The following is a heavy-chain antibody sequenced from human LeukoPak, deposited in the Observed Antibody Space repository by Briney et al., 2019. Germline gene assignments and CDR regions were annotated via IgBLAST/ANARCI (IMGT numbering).Heavy chain of an antibody. CDR2: INHSGST. CDR3: ARVTWVGLGGVYFDY. D-gene: IGHD3-16*01. Sequence: PSETLSRTCAVYGGSFSGYYWSWIRQPPGKGLEWIGEINHSGSTNYNPSLKSRVTISVDTSKNQFSLKLSSVTAADTAVYYCARVTWVGLGGVYFDYWGQGTLVTVSS. V-gene: IGHV4-34*01. CDR1: GGSFSGYY. J-gene: IGHJ4*02.